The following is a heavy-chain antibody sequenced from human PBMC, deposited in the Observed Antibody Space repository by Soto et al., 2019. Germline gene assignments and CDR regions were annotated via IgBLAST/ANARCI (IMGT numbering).Heavy chain of an antibody. D-gene: IGHD3-10*01. Sequence: EVQLLESGGGLVQPGGSLRLSCAASGFTFSNYAMSWVRQSPGKWVEWVSVLSDIGGLTYYADSVKGRFTISGDNSKNTLYLQMTSLRAEDTAIYFCAGELLSQSYYYYMDVWGKGTTVTVSS. CDR2: LSDIGGLT. CDR1: GFTFSNYA. J-gene: IGHJ6*03. CDR3: AGELLSQSYYYYMDV. V-gene: IGHV3-23*01.